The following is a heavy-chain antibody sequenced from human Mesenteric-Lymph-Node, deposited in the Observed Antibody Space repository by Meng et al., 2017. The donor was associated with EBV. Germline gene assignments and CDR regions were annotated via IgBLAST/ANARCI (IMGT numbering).Heavy chain of an antibody. CDR2: IYYSGTT. Sequence: LQLPEPGPRLGRPSATLSLICTVSSDTNCSTSSPWGWIRQPPGKGLEWIGSIYYSGTTYFNPSLESRVSISVDTSKKQFSLRLTSVTAADTAVYYCARQYGSSFDYWGQGTLVTVSS. CDR1: SDTNCSTSSP. D-gene: IGHD3-10*01. CDR3: ARQYGSSFDY. V-gene: IGHV4-39*01. J-gene: IGHJ4*02.